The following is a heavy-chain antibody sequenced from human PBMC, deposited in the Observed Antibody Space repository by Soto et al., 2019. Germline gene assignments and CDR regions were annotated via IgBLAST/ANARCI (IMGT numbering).Heavy chain of an antibody. V-gene: IGHV1-46*01. CDR3: AKGPHSASGYYYMDV. Sequence: ASVKVSCKASGYTFTSYYIHWVRQAPGQGLEWMGLLNPSGGNTLYAQNFQGRVTMTRDTSTSTVYLYLQMNSLTAGDTAVYYCAKGPHSASGYYYMDVWGKGTTVTVSS. CDR1: GYTFTSYY. D-gene: IGHD3-10*01. CDR2: LNPSGGNT. J-gene: IGHJ6*03.